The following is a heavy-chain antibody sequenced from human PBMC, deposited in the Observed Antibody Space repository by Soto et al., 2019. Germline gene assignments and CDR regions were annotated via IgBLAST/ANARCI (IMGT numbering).Heavy chain of an antibody. CDR1: GFTFSSYG. V-gene: IGHV3-33*01. D-gene: IGHD3-22*01. CDR3: ARVNYYDSSGYHYFDY. J-gene: IGHJ4*02. CDR2: IWYDGSNK. Sequence: GSLRLSCAASGFTFSSYGMHWVRQAPGKGLEWVAVIWYDGSNKYYADSVKGRFTISRDNSKNTLYLQMNSLRAEDTAVYYCARVNYYDSSGYHYFDYWGQGTLVTVSS.